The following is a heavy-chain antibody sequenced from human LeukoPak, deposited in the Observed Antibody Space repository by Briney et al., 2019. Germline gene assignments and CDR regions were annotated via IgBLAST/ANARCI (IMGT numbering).Heavy chain of an antibody. D-gene: IGHD3-22*01. CDR2: IYTSGST. J-gene: IGHJ3*02. CDR3: ASLTTADAFDI. V-gene: IGHV4-61*02. CDR1: GGSISSGSYY. Sequence: SQTLSLTCTVSGGSISSGSYYWSWIRQPAGKGLEWIGRIYTSGSTNYNPSLKSRVTISVDTSKNQFSLKLSSVTAADTAVFYCASLTTADAFDIWGQGTMVTVSS.